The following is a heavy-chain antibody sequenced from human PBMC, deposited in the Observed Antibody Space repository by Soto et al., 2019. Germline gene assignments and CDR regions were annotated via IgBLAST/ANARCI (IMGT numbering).Heavy chain of an antibody. CDR2: IYYSGST. Sequence: SETLSLTCTVSGGSISSSSYYWGWIRQPPGKGLEWIGSIYYSGSTYYNPSLKSRVTISVDTSKNQFSLKLSSETAADTAVYYCARQAVAGWFDPWGQGTLVTVSS. V-gene: IGHV4-39*01. J-gene: IGHJ5*02. D-gene: IGHD2-15*01. CDR3: ARQAVAGWFDP. CDR1: GGSISSSSYY.